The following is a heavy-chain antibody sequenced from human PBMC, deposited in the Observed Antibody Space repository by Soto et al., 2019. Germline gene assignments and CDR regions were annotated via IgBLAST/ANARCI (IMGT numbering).Heavy chain of an antibody. CDR2: ISESGGST. CDR3: AKERATTTAFDY. CDR1: GFSFSDYA. J-gene: IGHJ4*02. D-gene: IGHD4-17*01. Sequence: VGSLRLSCAASGFSFSDYAMSWVRQAPGKGLEWVSVISESGGSTHYADSVRGRFTVSRDNSKNSLSLRMNSLRDEDTAVYYCAKERATTTAFDYWGQGALVTVSS. V-gene: IGHV3-23*01.